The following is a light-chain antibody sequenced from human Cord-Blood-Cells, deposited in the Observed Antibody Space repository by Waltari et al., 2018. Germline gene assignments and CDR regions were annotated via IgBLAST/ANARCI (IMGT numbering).Light chain of an antibody. Sequence: QSALTQHASVSGSPGQSLTISSTGTSSDVGGYNYVSWYQQHPGKAPKYMIYDVSNRPSVVSNRFSGSKSGNTVSLTISVLQAEDEADYYCSSYTSSSTVVFCGGTKLTVL. CDR2: DVS. V-gene: IGLV2-14*01. CDR1: SSDVGGYNY. CDR3: SSYTSSSTVV. J-gene: IGLJ2*01.